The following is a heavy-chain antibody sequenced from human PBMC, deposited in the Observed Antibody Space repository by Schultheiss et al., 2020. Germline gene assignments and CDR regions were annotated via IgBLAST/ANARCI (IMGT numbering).Heavy chain of an antibody. J-gene: IGHJ5*02. CDR3: ARDSARDYYDSSGYYRWFDP. D-gene: IGHD3-22*01. Sequence: GESLKISCAASGFAFSNAWMNWVRQAPGKGLEWVSSISSSSSYIYYADSVKGRFTISRDNAKNSLYLQMNTLRAEDTAVYYCARDSARDYYDSSGYYRWFDPWGQGTLVTVSS. CDR2: ISSSSSYI. V-gene: IGHV3-21*01. CDR1: GFAFSNAW.